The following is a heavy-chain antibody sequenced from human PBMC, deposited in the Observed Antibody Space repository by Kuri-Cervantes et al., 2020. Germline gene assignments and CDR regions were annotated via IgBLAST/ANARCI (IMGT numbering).Heavy chain of an antibody. CDR3: ARGEDLLRFLECYQN. J-gene: IGHJ4*02. CDR2: IIPIFGTA. V-gene: IGHV1-69*13. CDR1: GYTFTSYG. D-gene: IGHD3-3*01. Sequence: SVKVSCKASGYTFTSYGISWVRQAPGQGLEWMGGIIPIFGTANYAQKFQGRVTITADESTSTAYMELSSLRSEDTAVYYCARGEDLLRFLECYQNWGQGTLVTVSS.